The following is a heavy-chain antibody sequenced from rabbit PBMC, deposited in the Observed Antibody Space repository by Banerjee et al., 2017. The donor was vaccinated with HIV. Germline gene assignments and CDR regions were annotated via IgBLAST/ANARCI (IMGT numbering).Heavy chain of an antibody. CDR3: ARNAGYAHDGDGYFNL. V-gene: IGHV1S40*01. D-gene: IGHD6-1*01. J-gene: IGHJ4*01. CDR2: IYTGSGGWT. CDR1: GFSFSSDYD. Sequence: QSLEESGGDLVKPGASLTLTCTASGFSFSSDYDMCWVRQAPGKGLEWIACIYTGSGGWTYYASWAKGRFTISKTSSTTVTLQMTSLTAADTATYFCARNAGYAHDGDGYFNLWGPGTLVTVS.